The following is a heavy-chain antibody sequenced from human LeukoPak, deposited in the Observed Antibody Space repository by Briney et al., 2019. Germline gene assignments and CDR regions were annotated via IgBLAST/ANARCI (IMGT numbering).Heavy chain of an antibody. CDR2: IKSKTDGGTT. J-gene: IGHJ4*02. Sequence: GSLRLSCAASGFTFSNAWMSWVRQAPGKGLEWVGRIKSKTDGGTTDYAAPGKGRFTISRDDSENTLYLQMNSLKTEDTAVYYCTADVPNDDGDYVPIDYWGQGTLVTVSS. D-gene: IGHD4-17*01. CDR1: GFTFSNAW. CDR3: TADVPNDDGDYVPIDY. V-gene: IGHV3-15*01.